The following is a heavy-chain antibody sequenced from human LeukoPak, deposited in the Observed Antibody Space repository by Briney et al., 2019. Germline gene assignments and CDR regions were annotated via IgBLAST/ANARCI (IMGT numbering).Heavy chain of an antibody. CDR2: ISGSGEET. D-gene: IGHD5-24*01. Sequence: GGSLRLSCAASRFTFSSYAMNWVRQAPGKGLEWVSQISGSGEETYYADSVQGRFTISRDNSENTLYLQMNSLRAEDTAVYYCVKRSRDGYNSPLDNWGKEPWSPSPQ. V-gene: IGHV3-23*01. CDR1: RFTFSSYA. CDR3: VKRSRDGYNSPLDN. J-gene: IGHJ4*01.